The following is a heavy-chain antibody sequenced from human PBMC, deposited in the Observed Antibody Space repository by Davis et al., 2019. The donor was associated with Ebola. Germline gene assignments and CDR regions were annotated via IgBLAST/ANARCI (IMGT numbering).Heavy chain of an antibody. CDR1: GFTFSSYN. CDR2: ISSSSSTI. Sequence: GGSLRLSCAASGFTFSSYNMNWVRQAPGKGLEWVSYISSSSSTIYYADSVKGRFTISRDNAQNSLYLQMNSLRAEDTAVYYCARHSREYSGYDGFDYWGQGTLVTVSS. J-gene: IGHJ4*02. V-gene: IGHV3-48*04. CDR3: ARHSREYSGYDGFDY. D-gene: IGHD5-12*01.